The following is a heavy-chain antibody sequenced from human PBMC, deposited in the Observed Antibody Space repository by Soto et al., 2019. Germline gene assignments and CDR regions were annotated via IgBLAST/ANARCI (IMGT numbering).Heavy chain of an antibody. CDR1: GITFSDYA. D-gene: IGHD4-17*01. Sequence: EAQWLESGGGLVQPGGSLSRLWAASGITFSDYAMTWVRQAPGKGLEWVSSMTISGHVTQYADTVRGRFTISRDNAKNTLYLQMNSLRVEDTARYYCAKDPNGDFIGAFDMWGPGTLVTVSS. V-gene: IGHV3-23*01. CDR3: AKDPNGDFIGAFDM. J-gene: IGHJ3*02. CDR2: MTISGHVT.